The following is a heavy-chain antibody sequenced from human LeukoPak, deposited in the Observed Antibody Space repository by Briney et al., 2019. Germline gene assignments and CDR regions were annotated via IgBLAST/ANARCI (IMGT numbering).Heavy chain of an antibody. Sequence: GGSLRLSCAASGFTVSSSYMSWVRQAPGKGLEWVSAIYSGGSTYYADSVKGRFTISRDNSKNTLYLQMNSLRAEDTAVYYCARDNSNYSDYWGQGTLVTVSS. J-gene: IGHJ4*02. CDR1: GFTVSSSY. D-gene: IGHD4-11*01. CDR2: IYSGGST. V-gene: IGHV3-66*01. CDR3: ARDNSNYSDY.